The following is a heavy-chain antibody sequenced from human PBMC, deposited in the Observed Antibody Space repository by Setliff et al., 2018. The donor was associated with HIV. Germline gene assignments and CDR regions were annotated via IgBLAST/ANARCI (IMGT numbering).Heavy chain of an antibody. CDR3: ARCRYRSRWYASDHYYIDV. V-gene: IGHV4-39*01. Sequence: SETLSLTCTVSGGSISSSSYYWGWIRQPPGKGLQWIGSIYYRGSTYYNPSLKSRVTISVDTSKNQFSRKLKSVTAADTALYYCARCRYRSRWYASDHYYIDVWGKGTTVTVSS. D-gene: IGHD6-13*01. J-gene: IGHJ6*03. CDR1: GGSISSSSYY. CDR2: IYYRGST.